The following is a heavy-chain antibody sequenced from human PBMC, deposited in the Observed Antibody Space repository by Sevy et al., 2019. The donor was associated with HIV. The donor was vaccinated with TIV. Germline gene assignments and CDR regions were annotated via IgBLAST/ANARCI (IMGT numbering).Heavy chain of an antibody. J-gene: IGHJ5*02. Sequence: SGPTLVKPTQTLTLTCTFSVFSLSATGVGVGWIRQPPGKALEWLAVIYWDDDERYSPSLRNRVTITKDTSKNQVVLTLTNMDPVDTGTYYCAPTAAARPNWFDPWGQGTLVTVSS. CDR2: IYWDDDE. V-gene: IGHV2-5*02. CDR3: APTAAARPNWFDP. CDR1: VFSLSATGVG. D-gene: IGHD6-6*01.